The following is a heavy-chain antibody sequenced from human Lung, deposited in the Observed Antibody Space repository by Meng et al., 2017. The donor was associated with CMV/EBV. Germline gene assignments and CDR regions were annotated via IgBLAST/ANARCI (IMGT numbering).Heavy chain of an antibody. CDR1: GGTFSSYA. Sequence: SXXVSXXASGGTFSSYAISWVRQAPGQGLEWMGGIIPIFGTANYAQKFQGRVTITTDESTSTAYMELSSLRSEDTAVYYCARGGYRLLVYYYYYGMDVWGQGXTLTVSS. CDR2: IIPIFGTA. D-gene: IGHD2-2*01. J-gene: IGHJ6*02. V-gene: IGHV1-69*05. CDR3: ARGGYRLLVYYYYYGMDV.